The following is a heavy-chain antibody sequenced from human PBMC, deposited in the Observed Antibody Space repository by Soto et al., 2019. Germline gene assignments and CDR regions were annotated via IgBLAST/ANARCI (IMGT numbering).Heavy chain of an antibody. CDR3: ANDLAARKPQHAFDI. J-gene: IGHJ3*02. CDR2: ISYDGSNK. D-gene: IGHD6-6*01. Sequence: GGSLILSCAASGFTFSSYGMHWVRQAPGKGLEWVAVISYDGSNKYYADSVKGRFTISRDNSKNTLYLQMNSLRAEDTAVYYCANDLAARKPQHAFDIWGQGTMVTVSS. CDR1: GFTFSSYG. V-gene: IGHV3-30*18.